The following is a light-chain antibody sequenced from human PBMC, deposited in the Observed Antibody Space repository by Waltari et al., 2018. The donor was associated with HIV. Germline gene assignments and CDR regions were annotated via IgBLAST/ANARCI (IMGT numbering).Light chain of an antibody. Sequence: QSALTQPRSVSGSPGQSVTISCTGPSSDVGGYTYVPWYQQLPGKAPKLMIYDLTERPSGVPDRFSGSKSGNTASLTISGLQAEDEADYYCCSFAGSYTWLFGGGTKLTVL. CDR1: SSDVGGYTY. J-gene: IGLJ2*01. CDR3: CSFAGSYTWL. CDR2: DLT. V-gene: IGLV2-11*01.